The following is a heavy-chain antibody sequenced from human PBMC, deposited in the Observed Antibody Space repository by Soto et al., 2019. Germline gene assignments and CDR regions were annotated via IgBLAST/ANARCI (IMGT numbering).Heavy chain of an antibody. J-gene: IGHJ6*02. Sequence: EVQLVESGGVLDQPGGSLRLSCAASGFTFSTYWMHWVRQAPGKGLVWVSRVNSDGDSTSYAHSVEGRFTISRDNAKNTLYLQMNSLRAEDTAVYYCARAGQLVRYGLDVWGQGTTVTVSS. CDR1: GFTFSTYW. V-gene: IGHV3-74*01. CDR2: VNSDGDST. CDR3: ARAGQLVRYGLDV. D-gene: IGHD6-13*01.